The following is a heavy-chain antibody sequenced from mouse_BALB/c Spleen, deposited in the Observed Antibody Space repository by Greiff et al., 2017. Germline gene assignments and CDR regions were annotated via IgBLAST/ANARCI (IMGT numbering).Heavy chain of an antibody. D-gene: IGHD2-2*01. V-gene: IGHV14-3*02. Sequence: VQLQQSGAELVKPGASVKLSCTASGFNIKDTYMHWVKQRHEQGLEWIGRIDPANGNTKYDPKFQGKATITADTSSNTAYLQLSSLTSEDTAVYYCARSVTTTWFAYWGQGTLVTVSA. CDR3: ARSVTTTWFAY. J-gene: IGHJ3*01. CDR2: IDPANGNT. CDR1: GFNIKDTY.